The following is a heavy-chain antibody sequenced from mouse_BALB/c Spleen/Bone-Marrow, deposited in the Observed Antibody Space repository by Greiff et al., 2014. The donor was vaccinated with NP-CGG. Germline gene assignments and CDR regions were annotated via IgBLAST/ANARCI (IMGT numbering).Heavy chain of an antibody. CDR3: TRFGSTYDWYFDV. D-gene: IGHD1-1*01. Sequence: VPLQQAGAVLARAWGFGKMFCKASCFSFFIYWIHWGKKRPGQGLEWIGAIYPGKSDTGYNQKFKGKAKLTAVTSASTAYMELSSLTNEDSAVYYCTRFGSTYDWYFDVWGAGTTVTVSS. CDR2: IYPGKSDT. J-gene: IGHJ1*01. V-gene: IGHV1-5*01. CDR1: CFSFFIYW.